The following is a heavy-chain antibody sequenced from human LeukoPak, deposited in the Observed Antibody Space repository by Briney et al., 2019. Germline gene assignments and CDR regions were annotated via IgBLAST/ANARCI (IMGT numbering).Heavy chain of an antibody. Sequence: SETLSLTCAVSGYSISSGYYWGWIRQPPGKGLEWIGSIYHSGSTYYNPSLKSRVTISVDTSKNQFSLKLSSVTAADTAVYYCARGGILXXVVVPAAGLGVPLDYFDYWGQGTLVTVSS. CDR1: GYSISSGYY. D-gene: IGHD2-2*01. CDR3: ARGGILXXVVVPAAGLGVPLDYFDY. V-gene: IGHV4-38-2*01. CDR2: IYHSGST. J-gene: IGHJ4*02.